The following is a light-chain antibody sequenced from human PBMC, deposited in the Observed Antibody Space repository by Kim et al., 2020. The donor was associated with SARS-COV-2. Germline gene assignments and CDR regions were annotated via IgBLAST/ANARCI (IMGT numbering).Light chain of an antibody. J-gene: IGKJ3*01. Sequence: VSPGERATLSCRASQSVSSTLAWYQQKPGQAPRLLIYGASTRATGIPARFSGSGSGTEFTLTISSQQSEDFAVYYCQQYNNWLFTFGPGTKVDIK. CDR3: QQYNNWLFT. CDR1: QSVSST. CDR2: GAS. V-gene: IGKV3-15*01.